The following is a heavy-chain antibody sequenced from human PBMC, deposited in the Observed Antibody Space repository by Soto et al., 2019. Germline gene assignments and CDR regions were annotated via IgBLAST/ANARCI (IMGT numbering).Heavy chain of an antibody. V-gene: IGHV1-18*01. Sequence: ASVKVSCKASGYTFTSYGISWVRQAPGQGLEWMGWISAYNGNTNYAQKLQGRVTMTTDTSTSTAYMELRSLRSDDTAVYYCARVSYYYDSSGLSGYYYGMDVWGQGTTVTVSS. CDR1: GYTFTSYG. J-gene: IGHJ6*02. CDR3: ARVSYYYDSSGLSGYYYGMDV. D-gene: IGHD3-22*01. CDR2: ISAYNGNT.